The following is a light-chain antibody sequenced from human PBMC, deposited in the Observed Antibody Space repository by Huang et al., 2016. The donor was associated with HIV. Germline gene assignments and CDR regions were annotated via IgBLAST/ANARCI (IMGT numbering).Light chain of an antibody. V-gene: IGKV3-15*01. J-gene: IGKJ1*01. CDR2: GAS. CDR1: QNVDRN. CDR3: QHYNNWSPWT. Sequence: DIVMTQSPATLSVSLGERVILSCRASQNVDRNVAWYQHKPGQVPRLVIHGASTRATGVSDRFRGSGSGTEFTLTISSLQAEDFALYYCQHYNNWSPWTFGQGTKLEIK.